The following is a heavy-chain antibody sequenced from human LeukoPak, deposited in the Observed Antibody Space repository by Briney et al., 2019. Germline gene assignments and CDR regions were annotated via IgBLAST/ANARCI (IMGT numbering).Heavy chain of an antibody. CDR3: ARVWGSTGDLNY. CDR2: INTDGSIT. CDR1: GFTFSSYW. D-gene: IGHD7-27*01. J-gene: IGHJ4*02. Sequence: TGGSLRLSCAASGFTFSSYWMHWVRQAPGKGLMWVSRINTDGSITNYADSVKGRFTISRDNAKNTLYLQMNSLRAEDTAVYYCARVWGSTGDLNYWGQGTLVTVSS. V-gene: IGHV3-74*01.